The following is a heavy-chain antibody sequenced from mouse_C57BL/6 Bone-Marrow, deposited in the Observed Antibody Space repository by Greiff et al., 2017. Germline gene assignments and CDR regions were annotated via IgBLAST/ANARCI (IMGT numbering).Heavy chain of an antibody. CDR1: GFTFSSYG. Sequence: EVQVVESGGDLVKPGGSLKLSCAASGFTFSSYGMSLVRQTPDKRLEWVATFSSGGSYTYSQDRVKGRFTIARNNAKNTLDLQMSRLKSENTAMYYCARHYDYYAMDYWGQGTSVTVSS. CDR3: ARHYDYYAMDY. J-gene: IGHJ4*01. V-gene: IGHV5-6*01. CDR2: FSSGGSYT.